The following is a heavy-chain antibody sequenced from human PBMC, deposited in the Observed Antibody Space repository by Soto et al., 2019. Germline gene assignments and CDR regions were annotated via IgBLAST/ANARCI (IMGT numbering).Heavy chain of an antibody. CDR2: SSGSGDAT. D-gene: IGHD3-16*01. CDR1: GFSFNNYA. Sequence: EVQLRQSGGGVVQPGGSLRLSCVASGFSFNNYAMTWVRQAPGKGLEWVSGSSGSGDATYYADSVKDRFSVSRDKSTGTVHLQMSSLRVEDTAVYYCAKDKGLRGSSYFGDWGQGALVIVSS. CDR3: AKDKGLRGSSYFGD. J-gene: IGHJ4*02. V-gene: IGHV3-23*01.